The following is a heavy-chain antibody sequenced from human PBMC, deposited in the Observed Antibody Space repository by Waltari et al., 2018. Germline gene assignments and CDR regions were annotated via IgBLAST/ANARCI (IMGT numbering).Heavy chain of an antibody. J-gene: IGHJ2*01. CDR1: GGSISSSNW. V-gene: IGHV4-4*02. D-gene: IGHD6-19*01. CDR3: ARDSRKYSSGWGRDITYWYFDL. Sequence: QVQLQESGPGLVKPSGTLSLTCAVSGGSISSSNWWSWVRQPPGKGLEWIGEIYHSGSTNYNPSLKSRVTISVDTSKNQFSLKLSSVTAADTAVYYCARDSRKYSSGWGRDITYWYFDLWGRGTLVTVSS. CDR2: IYHSGST.